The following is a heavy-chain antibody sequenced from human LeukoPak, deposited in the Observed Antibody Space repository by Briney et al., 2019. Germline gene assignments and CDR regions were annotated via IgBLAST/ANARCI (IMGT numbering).Heavy chain of an antibody. D-gene: IGHD1-26*01. CDR1: GGSISSYY. Sequence: SETLSLTCTVSGGSISSYYWSWIRQPAGKGLEWIGRIYTSGSTNYNPSLKSRATMSVDTSKNQFSLKLSSVTAADTAVYYCARVRGSGSYPDAFDIWGQGTMVTVSS. CDR3: ARVRGSGSYPDAFDI. CDR2: IYTSGST. J-gene: IGHJ3*02. V-gene: IGHV4-4*07.